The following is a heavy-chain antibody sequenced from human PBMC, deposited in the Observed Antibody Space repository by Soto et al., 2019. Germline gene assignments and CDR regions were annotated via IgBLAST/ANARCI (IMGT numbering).Heavy chain of an antibody. CDR1: GFSFSAYG. CDR3: ARDMLGEQQLVL. V-gene: IGHV3-33*01. Sequence: LGGSGGGVVQPGRSLRLSCEASGFSFSAYGMHWVRQAPGKGLEWVAVIWFDGSNQYYVDSVKGRFTISRDNSKNTLYLQMKSLRVEDTAVYYCARDMLGEQQLVLWGQGSLVTVSS. J-gene: IGHJ4*02. D-gene: IGHD6-13*01. CDR2: IWFDGSNQ.